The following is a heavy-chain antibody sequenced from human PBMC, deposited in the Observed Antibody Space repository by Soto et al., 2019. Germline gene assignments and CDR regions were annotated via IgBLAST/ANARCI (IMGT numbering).Heavy chain of an antibody. CDR2: IKSKTDGGTT. D-gene: IGHD2-2*01. V-gene: IGHV3-15*07. CDR1: XFTFSNAW. Sequence: PGGSLRLSCAASXFTFSNAWMNWVRQAPGKGMEWVGRIKSKTDGGTTDYAAPVKGRFTISRDDSKNTLYLQMNSLKTEDTAVYYCTLVAFYRDYFDYWGQGTLVTVSS. CDR3: TLVAFYRDYFDY. J-gene: IGHJ4*02.